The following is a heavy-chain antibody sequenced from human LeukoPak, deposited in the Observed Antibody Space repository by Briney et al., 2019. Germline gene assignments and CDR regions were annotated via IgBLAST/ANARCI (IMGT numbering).Heavy chain of an antibody. Sequence: GGSLRLSCAASGFTFSSYGMHWVRQAPGKGLEWVAVISYDGSNKHYADSVKGRFTISRDNSKNTLYLQMNSLRAEDTAVYYCAKDHEDYYFDYWGQGTLVTVSS. CDR2: ISYDGSNK. CDR1: GFTFSSYG. CDR3: AKDHEDYYFDY. V-gene: IGHV3-30*18. J-gene: IGHJ4*02.